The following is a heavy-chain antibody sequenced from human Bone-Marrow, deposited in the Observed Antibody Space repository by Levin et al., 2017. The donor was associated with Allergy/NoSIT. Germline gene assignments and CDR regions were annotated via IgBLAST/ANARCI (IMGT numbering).Heavy chain of an antibody. CDR1: GYSFTSYW. D-gene: IGHD1-26*01. CDR2: IYPGDSDT. J-gene: IGHJ6*03. CDR3: ARHGYSERKFRKTYYYYYMDV. Sequence: GASVKVSCKGSGYSFTSYWIGWVRQMPGKGLEWMGIIYPGDSDTRYSPSFQGQVTISADKSISTAYLQWSSLKASDTAMYYCARHGYSERKFRKTYYYYYMDVWGKGTTVTVSS. V-gene: IGHV5-51*01.